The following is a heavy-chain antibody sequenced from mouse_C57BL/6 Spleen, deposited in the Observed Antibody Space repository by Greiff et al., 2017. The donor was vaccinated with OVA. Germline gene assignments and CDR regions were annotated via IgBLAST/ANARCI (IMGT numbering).Heavy chain of an antibody. Sequence: VKLLESGAELVMPGASVKLSCKASGYTFTSYWMHWVKQRPGQGLEWIGEIDPSDSYTNYNQKFKGKSTLTVDKSSSTAYMQLSSLTSEDSALYYSASLNWDASESRGDGTPLSVSP. J-gene: IGHJ2*01. CDR2: IDPSDSYT. CDR1: GYTFTSYW. CDR3: ASLNWDASES. V-gene: IGHV1-69*01. D-gene: IGHD4-1*01.